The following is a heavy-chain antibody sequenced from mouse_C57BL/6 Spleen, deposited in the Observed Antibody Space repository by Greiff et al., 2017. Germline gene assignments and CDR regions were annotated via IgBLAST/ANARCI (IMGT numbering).Heavy chain of an antibody. CDR1: GYTFTSYW. D-gene: IGHD2-12*01. J-gene: IGHJ1*03. CDR3: ARLLYTHWYFDV. CDR2: IDPSDSYT. Sequence: QVQLQQPGAELVMPGASVKLSCKASGYTFTSYWMHWVKQRPGQGLEWIGEIDPSDSYTNYNQKFKGKSTLTVDKSSSTAYMQLSILTSEDSAVYYCARLLYTHWYFDVWGTGTTVTVSS. V-gene: IGHV1-69*01.